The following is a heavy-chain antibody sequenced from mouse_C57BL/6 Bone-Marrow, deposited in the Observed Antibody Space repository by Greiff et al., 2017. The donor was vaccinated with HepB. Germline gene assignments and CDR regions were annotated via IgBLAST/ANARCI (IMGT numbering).Heavy chain of an antibody. V-gene: IGHV1-69*01. CDR3: ARPAWPTVVAPYAMDY. CDR2: IDPSDSYT. Sequence: QVQLQQPGAELVMPGASVKLSCKASGYTFTSYWMHWVKQRPGQGLEWIGEIDPSDSYTNYNQKFKGKSTLTVDKSSSTAYMQLSSLTSEDSAVYYCARPAWPTVVAPYAMDYWGQGTSVTVSS. J-gene: IGHJ4*01. D-gene: IGHD1-1*01. CDR1: GYTFTSYW.